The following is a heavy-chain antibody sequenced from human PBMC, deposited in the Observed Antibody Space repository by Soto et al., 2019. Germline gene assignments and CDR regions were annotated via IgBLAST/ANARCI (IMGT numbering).Heavy chain of an antibody. V-gene: IGHV1-69*13. CDR2: IIPIFGTA. CDR1: GGTFSSYA. J-gene: IGHJ4*02. D-gene: IGHD3-10*01. Sequence: SVKVSFKASGGTFSSYAISWVRQAPGQGLEWMGGIIPIFGTANYAQKFQGRVTITADESTSTAYMELSSLRSEDTAVYYCARHLRRDHTIGFDYWGQGTLVTVSS. CDR3: ARHLRRDHTIGFDY.